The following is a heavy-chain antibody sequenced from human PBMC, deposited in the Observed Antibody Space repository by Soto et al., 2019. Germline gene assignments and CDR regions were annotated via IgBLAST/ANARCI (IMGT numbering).Heavy chain of an antibody. V-gene: IGHV4-31*03. CDR3: ARVYYSAGRSIDY. J-gene: IGHJ4*02. CDR1: GVSISSAGYY. CDR2: NYYSGST. D-gene: IGHD3-10*01. Sequence: QVHLQESGPGLVKPSQTLSLNCTVSGVSISSAGYYLSWIRQHPGKGLEWIGYNYYSGSTYYNPSLKIRVTISVDASKNPFSLKLTSVTAAYTAVSYCARVYYSAGRSIDYWGQGTMVTVSS.